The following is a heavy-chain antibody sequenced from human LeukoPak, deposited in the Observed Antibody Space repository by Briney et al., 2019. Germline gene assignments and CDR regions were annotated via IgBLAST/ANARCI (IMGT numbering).Heavy chain of an antibody. CDR3: ARGSSSGWYYFDY. D-gene: IGHD6-19*01. V-gene: IGHV4-39*01. CDR1: GGSISSSTYY. J-gene: IGHJ4*02. Sequence: SETLSLTCTVSGGSISSSTYYWGWIRQPPGKGLEWIGSIYYSGSTHYNPSLKSRVTISVDTSRNQLSLRLSSVTVADTSIYYCARGSSSGWYYFDYWGQGILVTVSP. CDR2: IYYSGST.